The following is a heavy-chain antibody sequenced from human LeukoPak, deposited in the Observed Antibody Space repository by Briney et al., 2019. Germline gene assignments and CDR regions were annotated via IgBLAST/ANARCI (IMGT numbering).Heavy chain of an antibody. J-gene: IGHJ4*02. CDR1: GFTFSDYY. CDR2: ISSSGSTI. V-gene: IGHV3-11*01. D-gene: IGHD3-22*01. Sequence: GGSLRLSCAASGFTFSDYYMSWIRQAPGKGLEWVSYISSSGSTIYYADSVKGRFTISRDNAKNSPYLQMNSLRAEDTAVYYCASSDYYNSSGYAWWGQGTLATVSS. CDR3: ASSDYYNSSGYAW.